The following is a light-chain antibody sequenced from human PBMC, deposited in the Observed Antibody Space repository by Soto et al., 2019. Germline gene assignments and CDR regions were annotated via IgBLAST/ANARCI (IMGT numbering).Light chain of an antibody. J-gene: IGKJ3*01. CDR2: DAS. Sequence: DIQMTQSPSSLSASVGDRVTITCQASQDITNYLSWYQQKPGKAPELLIYDASNLETGVPSRFSGSGSGTDFTFTISSLQPEDTATYYCQQYDELPFTFGPGTKVDIK. CDR1: QDITNY. V-gene: IGKV1-33*01. CDR3: QQYDELPFT.